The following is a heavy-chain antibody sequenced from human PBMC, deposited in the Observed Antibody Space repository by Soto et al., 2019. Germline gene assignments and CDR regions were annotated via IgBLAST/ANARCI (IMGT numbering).Heavy chain of an antibody. CDR1: GGSISSSSYY. V-gene: IGHV4-39*01. Sequence: QLQLQESGPGLVKPSETLSLTSTVSGGSISSSSYYWGWIRQPPGKGLEWIGSIYYSGSTYYNPSLKSRVTISVDTSKNQFSLKLSSVTAADTAVYYCARHDGDYDFWSGPTNWFDPWGQGTLVTVSS. D-gene: IGHD3-3*01. J-gene: IGHJ5*02. CDR2: IYYSGST. CDR3: ARHDGDYDFWSGPTNWFDP.